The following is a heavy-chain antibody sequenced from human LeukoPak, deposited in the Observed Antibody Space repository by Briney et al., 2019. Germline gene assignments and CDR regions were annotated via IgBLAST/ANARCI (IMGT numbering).Heavy chain of an antibody. CDR3: ARASAVDRGPKDFDY. J-gene: IGHJ4*02. D-gene: IGHD2-2*01. CDR1: GYTFTVYY. V-gene: IGHV1-2*02. CDR2: NNHNSGGT. Sequence: ASVKVSYTASGYTFTVYYMHWVRQAPGQGREGMGWNNHNSGGTNYAEKFQGRDTKNRDTDKSRAYREVSRLRSDDTAVYYCARASAVDRGPKDFDYWGQGTLVTVSS.